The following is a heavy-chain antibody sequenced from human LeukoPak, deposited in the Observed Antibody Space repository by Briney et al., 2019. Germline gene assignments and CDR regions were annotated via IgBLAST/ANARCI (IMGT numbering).Heavy chain of an antibody. CDR1: GGSISSYY. V-gene: IGHV4-59*01. CDR3: ARDKGTSYLSSFDY. Sequence: SETLSLTCTVSGGSISSYYWSWIRQPPGKGLEWIGYIYYSGSTNYNPSLKSRVTISIDTSKNQFSLKLSSVTAADTAVYYCARDKGTSYLSSFDYWGQGTLVTVSS. CDR2: IYYSGST. D-gene: IGHD6-6*01. J-gene: IGHJ4*02.